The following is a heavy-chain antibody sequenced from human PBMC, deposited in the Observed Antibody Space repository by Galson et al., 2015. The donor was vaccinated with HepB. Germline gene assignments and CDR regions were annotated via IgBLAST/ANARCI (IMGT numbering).Heavy chain of an antibody. V-gene: IGHV3-15*01. J-gene: IGHJ4*02. Sequence: SLRLSCAASGFTFSNVWMSWVRQGPGKGPEWVGRIKSKRDDGTADHAAPVKGRFTISRDDSKDTLYLQMDSLKTEDTAVYYCGVYSYGAVGHWSQGTLVTVSS. D-gene: IGHD5-18*01. CDR2: IKSKRDDGTA. CDR3: GVYSYGAVGH. CDR1: GFTFSNVW.